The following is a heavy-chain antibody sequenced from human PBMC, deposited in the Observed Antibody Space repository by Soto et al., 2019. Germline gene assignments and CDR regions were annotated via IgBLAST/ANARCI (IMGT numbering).Heavy chain of an antibody. V-gene: IGHV3-74*01. CDR3: ARSPGGYYID. CDR1: GFSFSSYW. CDR2: INTDGSST. D-gene: IGHD3-9*01. Sequence: EVQLVESGGGLVQPGGSLRLSCADSGFSFSSYWMHWVRQGPGKGLVWVSRINTDGSSTNYADSVKGRFTISRDNATNTLYLQMNSLRAEDTAVYYCARSPGGYYIDWGQGTMVTVSS. J-gene: IGHJ3*01.